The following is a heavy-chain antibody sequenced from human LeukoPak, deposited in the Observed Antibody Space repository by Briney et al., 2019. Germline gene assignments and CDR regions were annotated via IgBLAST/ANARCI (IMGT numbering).Heavy chain of an antibody. J-gene: IGHJ6*03. CDR2: ISAYNGNT. Sequence: ASVKVSCKASGYTFTSYGISWVRQAPGQALEWMGWISAYNGNTNYAQKLQGRVTMTTDTSTSTAYMELRSLRSDDTAVYYCARFLGYYGIYYMDVWGKGTTVTVSS. CDR1: GYTFTSYG. CDR3: ARFLGYYGIYYMDV. D-gene: IGHD3-3*01. V-gene: IGHV1-18*01.